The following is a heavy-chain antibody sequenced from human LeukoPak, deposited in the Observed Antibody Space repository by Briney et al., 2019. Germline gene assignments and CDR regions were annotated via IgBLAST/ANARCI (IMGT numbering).Heavy chain of an antibody. CDR2: IKQDGSEK. CDR3: ARDDSDYGDYERFDY. D-gene: IGHD4-17*01. CDR1: GFTFSSYW. V-gene: IGHV3-7*01. Sequence: GGSLRLSCAASGFTFSSYWMSWVRQAPGKGLGLVANIKQDGSEKYYVDSVKGRFTISRDNAKNSPYLQMNSLRAEDTAVYYCARDDSDYGDYERFDYWGQGTLVTVSS. J-gene: IGHJ4*02.